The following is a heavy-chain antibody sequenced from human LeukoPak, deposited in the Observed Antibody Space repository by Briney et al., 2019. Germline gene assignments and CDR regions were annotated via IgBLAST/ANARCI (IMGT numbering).Heavy chain of an antibody. D-gene: IGHD3-3*01. Sequence: SXKVSCKASGGTFSSYAISWVRQAPGQGLEWMGRIIPIFGTANYAKKFQGRVTITTDESTSKAYMEVSRQRDEGRGGCYCARDKAGTIFGVVIKYYYYYMDVWGKGTTVTVSS. CDR2: IIPIFGTA. CDR1: GGTFSSYA. V-gene: IGHV1-69*05. CDR3: ARDKAGTIFGVVIKYYYYYMDV. J-gene: IGHJ6*03.